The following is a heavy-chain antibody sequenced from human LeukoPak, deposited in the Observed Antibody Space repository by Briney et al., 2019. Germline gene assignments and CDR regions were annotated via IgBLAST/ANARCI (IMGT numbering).Heavy chain of an antibody. CDR1: GGTFSSYA. D-gene: IGHD3-10*01. Sequence: SVKVSCKASGGTFSSYAISWVRQAPGQGLEWMGRIIPIFGTANYAQKFQGRVTMTTDTSTSTAYMELRSLRSDDTAVYYCARASDGWVPSGAGDAFDIWGQGTMVTVSS. CDR2: IIPIFGTA. J-gene: IGHJ3*02. V-gene: IGHV1-69*05. CDR3: ARASDGWVPSGAGDAFDI.